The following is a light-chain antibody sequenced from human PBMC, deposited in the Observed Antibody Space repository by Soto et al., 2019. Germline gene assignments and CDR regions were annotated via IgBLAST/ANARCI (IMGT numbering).Light chain of an antibody. CDR2: AAS. J-gene: IGKJ4*01. Sequence: DIQMTQSPSSLSASVGDRVTITCRASQSISSYLNWYQQKPGKAPKLLIYAASSLQSGVPSRFSGSGSGRDFTLTISSLQPEDFATYYCQQSYSTPLTFGDGTKVELK. CDR3: QQSYSTPLT. CDR1: QSISSY. V-gene: IGKV1-39*01.